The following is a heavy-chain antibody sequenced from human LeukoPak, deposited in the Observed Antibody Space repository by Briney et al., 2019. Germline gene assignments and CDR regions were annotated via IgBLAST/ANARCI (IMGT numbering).Heavy chain of an antibody. J-gene: IGHJ4*02. Sequence: GGSLRLSCAASGFTFSSYSMNWVRQAPGKGLEWVSSISSSSSYIYYADSVKGRFTISRDNAKNSLYLQMNSLRAEDTAVYYCARDHPDTATLDYWGQGTLVTVSS. V-gene: IGHV3-21*01. D-gene: IGHD5-18*01. CDR3: ARDHPDTATLDY. CDR2: ISSSSSYI. CDR1: GFTFSSYS.